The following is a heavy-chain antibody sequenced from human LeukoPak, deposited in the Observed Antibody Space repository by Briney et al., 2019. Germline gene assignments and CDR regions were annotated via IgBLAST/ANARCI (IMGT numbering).Heavy chain of an antibody. J-gene: IGHJ4*02. CDR1: GYTFTTYG. D-gene: IGHD4-11*01. V-gene: IGHV1-18*01. CDR2: ISAYNGNT. CDR3: ARDGALDYSDYYFDY. Sequence: ASVKVSCKASGYTFTTYGISWVRQAPGQGLEWMGWISAYNGNTNYAQKLQGRVTMTTDTSTSTAYMELRSLRSDDTAVYYCARDGALDYSDYYFDYWGQGTLVTVSS.